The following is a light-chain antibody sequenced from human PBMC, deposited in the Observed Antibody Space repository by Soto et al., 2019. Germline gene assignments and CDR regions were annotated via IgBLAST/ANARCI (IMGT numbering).Light chain of an antibody. Sequence: QSALTQPASVSGSPGQSITISCTGNSSEVGGYNYVSWYQQHPGKAPKLMIYDVSNRPSGVSNRFSGSKSGNTASLTISGLQAEDEADYYCSSYTSSSTQVFGTGTKVTVL. V-gene: IGLV2-14*01. CDR2: DVS. J-gene: IGLJ1*01. CDR3: SSYTSSSTQV. CDR1: SSEVGGYNY.